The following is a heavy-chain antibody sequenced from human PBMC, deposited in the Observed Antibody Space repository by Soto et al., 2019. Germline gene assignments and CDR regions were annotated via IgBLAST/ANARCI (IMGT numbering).Heavy chain of an antibody. J-gene: IGHJ4*02. CDR3: ARHFSSYAYYVWGSYRGDYFDY. Sequence: PSETLSLTCTVSGGSISSSSYYWGWIRQPPGKGLEWIGSIYYSGSTYYNQSLKSQVTISVDTSKKQFSLKLSSVTAADMAVYYCARHFSSYAYYVWGSYRGDYFDYWGQGTLVTVSS. D-gene: IGHD3-16*02. CDR1: GGSISSSSYY. V-gene: IGHV4-39*01. CDR2: IYYSGST.